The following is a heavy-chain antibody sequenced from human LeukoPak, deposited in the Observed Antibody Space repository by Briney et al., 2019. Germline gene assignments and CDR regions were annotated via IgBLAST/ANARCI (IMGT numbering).Heavy chain of an antibody. J-gene: IGHJ3*02. CDR1: GYTFTGYG. CDR3: ARDGDTAMVSFYDI. V-gene: IGHV1-18*01. Sequence: ASVKVSCKASGYTFTGYGISWVRQAPGQGLEWMGWISAYNGNTNYAQKLQGRVTMTTDTSTSTAYMELSSLTYEDTAMYYCARDGDTAMVSFYDIWGQGTKVTVSS. D-gene: IGHD5-18*01. CDR2: ISAYNGNT.